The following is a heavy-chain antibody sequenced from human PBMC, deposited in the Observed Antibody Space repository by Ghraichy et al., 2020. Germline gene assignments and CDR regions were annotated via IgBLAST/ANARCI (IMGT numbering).Heavy chain of an antibody. J-gene: IGHJ4*02. CDR3: ARDPGRRLILDRSGWHDY. D-gene: IGHD6-19*01. CDR1: GFTFSSYW. CDR2: INSDGSST. Sequence: GESLNISCAASGFTFSSYWMHWVRQAPGKGLVWVSRINSDGSSTSYADSVKGRFTISRDNAKNTLYLQMNSLRAEDTAVYYCARDPGRRLILDRSGWHDYWGQGTLVTVSS. V-gene: IGHV3-74*01.